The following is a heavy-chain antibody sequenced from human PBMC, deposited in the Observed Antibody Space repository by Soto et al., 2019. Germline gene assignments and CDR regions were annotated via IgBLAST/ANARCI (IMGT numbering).Heavy chain of an antibody. Sequence: GASVKVSCKASGYTFTGYYMHWVRQAPGQGLEWMGWINPNSGGTNYAQKFQGRVTMTRDTSISTAYMELSRLRSDDTAVYYCARVAGGYDFWSGTTNGWFDPWGQGTLVTVSS. D-gene: IGHD3-3*01. CDR2: INPNSGGT. CDR3: ARVAGGYDFWSGTTNGWFDP. J-gene: IGHJ5*02. V-gene: IGHV1-2*02. CDR1: GYTFTGYY.